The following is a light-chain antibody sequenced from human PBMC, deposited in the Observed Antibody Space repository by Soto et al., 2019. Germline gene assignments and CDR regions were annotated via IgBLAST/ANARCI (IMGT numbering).Light chain of an antibody. J-gene: IGKJ5*01. V-gene: IGKV3-20*01. CDR3: QQYGGSPPIT. CDR1: HSVSSSY. CDR2: GAS. Sequence: IVLTQSPGTLSLSPGERATLSCRASHSVSSSYLAWYQQKPGQAPRLLIYGASSRATGIPDRFRGSGSGTDFTLSISRLEPEDFAVYYCQQYGGSPPITFGQGTRLEIK.